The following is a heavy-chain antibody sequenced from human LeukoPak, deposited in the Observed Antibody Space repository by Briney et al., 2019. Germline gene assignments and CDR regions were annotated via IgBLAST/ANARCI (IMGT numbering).Heavy chain of an antibody. J-gene: IGHJ4*02. CDR1: GYSFKFYW. CDR3: ARQDGSGIYYFDY. V-gene: IGHV5-51*01. Sequence: RGESLQISCKGSGYSFKFYWIAWVRELPGKGLEWMGIIYPSDSDTRYSPSFQGQVTISVDRSISTAYLQWSSLKASDTAVYYCARQDGSGIYYFDYWGQGTLVTVSS. CDR2: IYPSDSDT. D-gene: IGHD3-10*01.